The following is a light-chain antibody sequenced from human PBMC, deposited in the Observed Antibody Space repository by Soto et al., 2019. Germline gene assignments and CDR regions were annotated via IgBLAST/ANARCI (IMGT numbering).Light chain of an antibody. Sequence: EIVLTQSPGTLSLSPGERATLSCRASQSVSTRYLVWYQQKSGQAPRLLIYGASSRATGIPDRFSGSGSGTDFTLTISRLEPEDFAVYYCQQYGSSPYTFGQGTNLEIK. CDR1: QSVSTRY. CDR2: GAS. J-gene: IGKJ2*01. V-gene: IGKV3-20*01. CDR3: QQYGSSPYT.